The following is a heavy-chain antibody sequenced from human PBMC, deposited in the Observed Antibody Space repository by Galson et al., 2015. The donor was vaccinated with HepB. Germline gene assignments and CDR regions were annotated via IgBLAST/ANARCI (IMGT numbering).Heavy chain of an antibody. D-gene: IGHD3-10*01. V-gene: IGHV1-18*01. CDR1: GYTFTSYG. CDR2: ISAYNGNT. Sequence: SCKASGYTFTSYGISWVRQAPGQGLEWMGWISAYNGNTNYAQKLQGRVTMTTDTSTSTAYMELRSLRSDDTAVYYCARDQQLLWFGELFYTPYYYYYMDVWGKGTTVTVSS. J-gene: IGHJ6*03. CDR3: ARDQQLLWFGELFYTPYYYYYMDV.